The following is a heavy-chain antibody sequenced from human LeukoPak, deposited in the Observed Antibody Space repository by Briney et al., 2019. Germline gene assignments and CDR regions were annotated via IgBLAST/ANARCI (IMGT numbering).Heavy chain of an antibody. J-gene: IGHJ4*02. CDR1: GFSISTNYY. CDR2: IHHSGNT. V-gene: IGHV4-38-2*02. CDR3: ARTNWNPGDY. Sequence: SEALSLTCTVSGFSISTNYYWGRTRQPPGKGLEWIGSIHHSGNTFHNPSLRSRVLMSIDTSKNQFSLRLSSVTAADTAVYYCARTNWNPGDYWGQGMLVTVSS. D-gene: IGHD1-1*01.